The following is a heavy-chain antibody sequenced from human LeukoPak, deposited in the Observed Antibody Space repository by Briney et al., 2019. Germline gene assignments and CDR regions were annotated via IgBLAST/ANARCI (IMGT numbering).Heavy chain of an antibody. CDR2: ISYDGSNK. Sequence: GGSLRLSCAASGFTFSSYGMHWVRQAPGKGLERVAVISYDGSNKYYADSVKGRFTISRDNSKNTLYLQMNSLRAEDTAVYYCAKGPYSSGWYYFDYWGQGTLVTASS. CDR3: AKGPYSSGWYYFDY. J-gene: IGHJ4*02. D-gene: IGHD6-19*01. CDR1: GFTFSSYG. V-gene: IGHV3-30*18.